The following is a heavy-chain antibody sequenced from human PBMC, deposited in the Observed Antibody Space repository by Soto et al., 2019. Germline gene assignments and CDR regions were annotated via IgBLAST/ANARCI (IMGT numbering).Heavy chain of an antibody. CDR2: IYHGGAT. V-gene: IGHV4-61*01. CDR3: ARDSSGGHDY. J-gene: IGHJ4*02. D-gene: IGHD3-22*01. CDR1: GGSLRSGSYY. Sequence: QVQLQESGPGLLKTSETLSLTCTVSGGSLRSGSYYWSWIRQPPGKGLEWIGYIYHGGATTYNAFLTSSIAISVDTSKNQSFLKVNSVPAADTAVYFCARDSSGGHDYWGQGTPVTVSS.